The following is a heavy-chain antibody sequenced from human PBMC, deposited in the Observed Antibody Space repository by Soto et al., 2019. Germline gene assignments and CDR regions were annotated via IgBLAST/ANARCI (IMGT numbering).Heavy chain of an antibody. V-gene: IGHV3-7*01. Sequence: SGGSLRLSCAASGCTFSSYWMSWVRQAQGKGLEWVGNIKQDGSEKYYVDSVKGRFTISRDNAKNSLYLQMNSLRAEDTAVYYCARGSEYSGYDSGAFDIWGQGTMVTVSS. CDR2: IKQDGSEK. CDR3: ARGSEYSGYDSGAFDI. CDR1: GCTFSSYW. J-gene: IGHJ3*02. D-gene: IGHD5-12*01.